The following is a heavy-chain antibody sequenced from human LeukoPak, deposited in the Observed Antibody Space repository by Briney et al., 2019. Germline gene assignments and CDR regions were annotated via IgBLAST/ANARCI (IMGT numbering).Heavy chain of an antibody. CDR1: GLTFSSHS. D-gene: IGHD6-13*01. V-gene: IGHV3-48*01. J-gene: IGHJ4*02. CDR2: ISSGSSTI. Sequence: GGSLRLSCAVSGLTFSSHSMNWVRQAPGKGLEWLSHISSGSSTIYYADSVKGRFTISRDNAKNSLYLQMNSLRAEDTAVYYCASWAGTATGFSGPFDYWGQGTLVTVSS. CDR3: ASWAGTATGFSGPFDY.